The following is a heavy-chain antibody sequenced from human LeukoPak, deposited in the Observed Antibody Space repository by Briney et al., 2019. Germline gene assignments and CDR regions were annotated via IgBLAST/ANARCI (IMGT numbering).Heavy chain of an antibody. CDR1: GGSISSSSCY. CDR3: ARQEDYGGILDY. Sequence: SETLSLTCTVSGGSISSSSCYWGWIRQPPGKGLEWIGSIYYSGSTYYNPSLKSRVTISVDTSKNQFSLKLSSVTAADTAVYYCARQEDYGGILDYWGQGTLVTVFS. D-gene: IGHD4-23*01. V-gene: IGHV4-39*01. CDR2: IYYSGST. J-gene: IGHJ4*02.